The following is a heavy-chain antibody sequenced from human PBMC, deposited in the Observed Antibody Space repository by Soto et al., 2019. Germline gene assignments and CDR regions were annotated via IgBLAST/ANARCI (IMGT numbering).Heavy chain of an antibody. CDR3: AKDLMRGDGDEDPDY. CDR2: IYAAGSSK. CDR1: GFIFSNYA. D-gene: IGHD3-10*01. V-gene: IGHV3-23*01. Sequence: GGSLRLSCAASGFIFSNYAMFWFRQAPGKGLEWVSTIYAAGSSKYYAGSVKGRFTISRDNSRDTLFLQMDSLRAEDTAIYFCAKDLMRGDGDEDPDYWGQGTLVTVSS. J-gene: IGHJ4*02.